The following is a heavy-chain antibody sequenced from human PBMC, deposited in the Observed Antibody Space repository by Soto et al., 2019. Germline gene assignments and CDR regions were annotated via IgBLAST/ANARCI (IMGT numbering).Heavy chain of an antibody. CDR3: ARGGASVTTPLDY. Sequence: PGGSLRISCAASGFAFSDPYMSWIRQAPGKGLEWISYTSSSGSTIYYADSVKGRFTISRDNAKKSLYLQMDSLTADDTAVYYCARGGASVTTPLDYGGQGTQVTVSS. J-gene: IGHJ4*02. V-gene: IGHV3-11*01. D-gene: IGHD4-17*01. CDR1: GFAFSDPY. CDR2: TSSSGSTI.